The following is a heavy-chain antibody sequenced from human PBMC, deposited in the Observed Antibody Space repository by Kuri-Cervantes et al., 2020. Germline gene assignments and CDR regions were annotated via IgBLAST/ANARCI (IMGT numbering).Heavy chain of an antibody. Sequence: SVKVSCKSSGGTFSNYAISWVRQAPGQGLEWMGGIIPIFGTENYAQKFQGRVTITADESTSTAYMELSSLRSEDTAVYYCATPVTGTTHFDYWGQGTLVTVSS. CDR1: GGTFSNYA. D-gene: IGHD1-20*01. CDR3: ATPVTGTTHFDY. J-gene: IGHJ4*02. V-gene: IGHV1-69*13. CDR2: IIPIFGTE.